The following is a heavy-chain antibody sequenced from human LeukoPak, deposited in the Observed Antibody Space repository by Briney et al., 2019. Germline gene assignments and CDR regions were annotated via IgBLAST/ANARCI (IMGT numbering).Heavy chain of an antibody. V-gene: IGHV4-34*12. Sequence: SETLSLTCAVYSGSFSGYYWSWIRQPPGKGLEWIGSIFYSGSAHYNPSLKSRVTMSVDTSNNQFSLKLSSVTAADTAIYYCARSWRCTNGICVLDYWGQGTLVTVSS. J-gene: IGHJ4*02. D-gene: IGHD2-8*01. CDR3: ARSWRCTNGICVLDY. CDR1: SGSFSGYY. CDR2: IFYSGSA.